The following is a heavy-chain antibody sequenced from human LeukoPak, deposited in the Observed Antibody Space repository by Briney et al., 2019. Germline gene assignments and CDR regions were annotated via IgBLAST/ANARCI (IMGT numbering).Heavy chain of an antibody. CDR3: ARDLFPSTTAYFDY. V-gene: IGHV3-21*01. CDR1: GFTFSSYS. D-gene: IGHD4-11*01. CDR2: ISSSSRYI. J-gene: IGHJ4*02. Sequence: GGSLRLSCAASGFTFSSYSMNWVRQAPGKGLEWVSSISSSSRYIYYADSVKGRFTISRDDAKNSLYLQMNSLRAEDTAVYYCARDLFPSTTAYFDYWGQGTLVTVSS.